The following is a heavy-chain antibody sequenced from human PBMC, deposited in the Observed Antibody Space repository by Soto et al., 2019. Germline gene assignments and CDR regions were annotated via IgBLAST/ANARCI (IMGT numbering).Heavy chain of an antibody. CDR2: IYHSGTF. CDR1: GDSVSSSSC. Sequence: QVRLQESGPGLVEPSGTLSLTCAVSGDSVSSSSCWSWVRQAPGKGLEWIGEIYHSGTFNYNPSLASRVSVSVDQSRNQLSLNVKSVTAADTAVYYCVRSVPAATWQYSGMDVWGQGTTVTVSS. CDR3: VRSVPAATWQYSGMDV. J-gene: IGHJ6*02. V-gene: IGHV4-4*02. D-gene: IGHD2-2*01.